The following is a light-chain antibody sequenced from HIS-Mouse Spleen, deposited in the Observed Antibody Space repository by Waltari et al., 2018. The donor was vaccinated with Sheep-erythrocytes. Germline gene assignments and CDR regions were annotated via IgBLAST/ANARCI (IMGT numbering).Light chain of an antibody. CDR2: DAS. CDR3: QQRSNWYT. Sequence: EIVLTQSPATLSLSPGERATLSCRASQRVSSYLAWYQQKPGQAPRLPIYDASNRATGIPARFRGSGSGTDFTLTISSLEPEDFAVYYCQQRSNWYTFGQGTKLEIK. CDR1: QRVSSY. V-gene: IGKV3-11*01. J-gene: IGKJ2*01.